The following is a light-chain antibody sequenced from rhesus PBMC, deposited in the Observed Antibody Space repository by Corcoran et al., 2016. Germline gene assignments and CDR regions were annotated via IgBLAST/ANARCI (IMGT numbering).Light chain of an antibody. CDR1: QGISSG. CDR3: QQYDDLPRT. V-gene: IGKV1-19*01. Sequence: DIQMTQSPSSLSASVGDKVTITCHASQGISSGLAWYQQKPGKAPKSLIYYASSLQSGVPTRFRGSGSGTDYTLTIRSLQPEDFATYYCQQYDDLPRTFGQGTKVEIK. J-gene: IGKJ1*01. CDR2: YAS.